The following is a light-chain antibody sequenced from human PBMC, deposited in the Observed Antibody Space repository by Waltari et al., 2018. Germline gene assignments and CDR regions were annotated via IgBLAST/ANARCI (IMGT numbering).Light chain of an antibody. CDR3: TSRDSTGNLL. CDR2: VKN. Sequence: SELTQDPALSVALGQTVKITCQGDSLRTYYSSWYQQRPGQAPLIVIYVKNNRPSGIPGRFSGSSSGSTASLTITGVQAEDEADYYCTSRDSTGNLLFGGGTKLTVL. V-gene: IGLV3-19*01. J-gene: IGLJ2*01. CDR1: SLRTYY.